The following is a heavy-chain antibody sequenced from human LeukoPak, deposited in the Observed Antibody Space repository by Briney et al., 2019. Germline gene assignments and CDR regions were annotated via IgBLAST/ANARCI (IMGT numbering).Heavy chain of an antibody. CDR2: VRSKADGGTT. V-gene: IGHV3-15*01. D-gene: IGHD3-22*01. CDR1: GFIFSNAW. CDR3: TTVRPGTSGYSY. Sequence: GGSLRLSCAASGFIFSNAWMSWVRQAPGKGLEWVGRVRSKADGGTTDYAAPAKGRFTISRDDSKNTVLLQMNSLKTEDTAVYYCTTVRPGTSGYSYWGQGTLVTVSS. J-gene: IGHJ4*02.